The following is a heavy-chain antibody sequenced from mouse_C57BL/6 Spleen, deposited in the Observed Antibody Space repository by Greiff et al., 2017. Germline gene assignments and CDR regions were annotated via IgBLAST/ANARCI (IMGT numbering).Heavy chain of an antibody. Sequence: QVQLQQPGAELVMPGASVKLSCKASGYTFTSYWMHWVKQRPGHGLEWIGEIDPSDSYPNSNQKFKGKSTLTVDKSSSTAYMQRSSLTSEDSAVYYCARRRGYYGYGYCDYWGQGTTLTVSA. D-gene: IGHD2-2*01. CDR1: GYTFTSYW. CDR3: ARRRGYYGYGYCDY. V-gene: IGHV1-69*01. J-gene: IGHJ2*01. CDR2: IDPSDSYP.